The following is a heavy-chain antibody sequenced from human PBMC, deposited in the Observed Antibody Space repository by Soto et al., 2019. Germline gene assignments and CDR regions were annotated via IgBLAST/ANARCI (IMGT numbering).Heavy chain of an antibody. V-gene: IGHV3-23*01. CDR3: TKGDSSGYFDPSTGYSTPDH. CDR1: GFIFKDFA. Sequence: DVQLFESGGGLVEPGESLSLSCAASGFIFKDFAMSWVRQAPGKRMEWVSAITTSGDITYSADSVRGRFTISRDNSANTLFLQMGSLRGDGTATYSCTKGDSSGYFDPSTGYSTPDHWGQGTLVTVSS. D-gene: IGHD3-3*01. CDR2: ITTSGDIT. J-gene: IGHJ5*02.